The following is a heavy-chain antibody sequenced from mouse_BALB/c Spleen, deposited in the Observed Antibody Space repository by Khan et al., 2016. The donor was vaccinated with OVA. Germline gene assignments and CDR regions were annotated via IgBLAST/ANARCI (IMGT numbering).Heavy chain of an antibody. CDR1: GYSITSEYA. CDR2: INYSGNT. Sequence: VQLKQSGPGLVKPSQSLSLTCTVTGYSITSEYAWNWIRQFPRNKLEWMGYINYSGNTRFNPSLKSRTSITRDTSKNQFFLQLNSVTTEDTAPYYGARKDYYDYDPFPYWGQGTLVTVSA. CDR3: ARKDYYDYDPFPY. J-gene: IGHJ3*01. D-gene: IGHD2-4*01. V-gene: IGHV3-2*02.